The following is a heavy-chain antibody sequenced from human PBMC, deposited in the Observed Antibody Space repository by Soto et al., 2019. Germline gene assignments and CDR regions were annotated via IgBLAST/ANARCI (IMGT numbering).Heavy chain of an antibody. V-gene: IGHV4-31*03. Sequence: PSVTLSLTCTVSGGSINRGGYYWSWIRQLPGKGLEWIGRIYYSGTTYSNPSLKSRLTRSIDTSENQFSLKLSSVTAADTAVYYCARAQTLFGVMTVSDYWGQGTLVTASS. D-gene: IGHD3-3*01. CDR2: IYYSGTT. CDR1: GGSINRGGYY. CDR3: ARAQTLFGVMTVSDY. J-gene: IGHJ4*02.